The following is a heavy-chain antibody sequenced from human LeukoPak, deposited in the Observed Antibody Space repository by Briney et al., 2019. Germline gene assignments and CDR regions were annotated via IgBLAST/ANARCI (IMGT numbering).Heavy chain of an antibody. CDR3: LREETIVVIREPPP. D-gene: IGHD3-22*01. J-gene: IGHJ4*02. V-gene: IGHV3-11*01. CDR2: ICDSGRTI. Sequence: GGSLRLSCAASGFTFSDYYMSWIRQAPGKGLEWVSYICDSGRTIYYADSVKGRFTISRDNAKNSVYLQMNNLGAEDTAVYYCLREETIVVIREPPPRGQGTLVTVSS. CDR1: GFTFSDYY.